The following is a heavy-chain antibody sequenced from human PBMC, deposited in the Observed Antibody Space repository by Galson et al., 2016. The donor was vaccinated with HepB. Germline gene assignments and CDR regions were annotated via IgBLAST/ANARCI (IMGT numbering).Heavy chain of an antibody. CDR1: GLTVSGNY. CDR3: ATGMSPY. Sequence: SLRLSCAASGLTVSGNYMTWVRQSPGKGLEWVSVIYTGVNTYYANSVKGRFTLSRDNSNNTLYLQMNSLRAEDTAIYYCATGMSPYWGQGTLVTVSS. J-gene: IGHJ4*02. V-gene: IGHV3-53*01. CDR2: IYTGVNT.